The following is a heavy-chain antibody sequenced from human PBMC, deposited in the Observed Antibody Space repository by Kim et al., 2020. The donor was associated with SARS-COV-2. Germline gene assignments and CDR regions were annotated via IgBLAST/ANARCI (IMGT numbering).Heavy chain of an antibody. V-gene: IGHV3-33*02. Sequence: GGSLRLSCAASGFTFSSYGMHWVRQAPGKGLEWVAVIWFDGSSQYYGDSAKGRFNVSRDNSKNTLFLQMNSLRAEDTAVYYCARGDDTLSGHYHGMDVWG. CDR1: GFTFSSYG. D-gene: IGHD3-9*01. CDR3: ARGDDTLSGHYHGMDV. CDR2: IWFDGSSQ. J-gene: IGHJ6*01.